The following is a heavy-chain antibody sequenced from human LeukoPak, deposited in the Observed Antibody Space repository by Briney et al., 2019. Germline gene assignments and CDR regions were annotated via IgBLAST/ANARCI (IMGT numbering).Heavy chain of an antibody. CDR3: ARPAYDSSGYYGFDC. V-gene: IGHV3-66*01. CDR2: IYSGGST. Sequence: PGGSLRLSCTASGFTVSSNYMSWVRQAPGKGLEWVSVIYSGGSTFYADAVKGRFTISRDNSKNTVYLQMNSLRVEDTAVYYCARPAYDSSGYYGFDCWGQGTLVTVSS. CDR1: GFTVSSNY. D-gene: IGHD3-22*01. J-gene: IGHJ4*02.